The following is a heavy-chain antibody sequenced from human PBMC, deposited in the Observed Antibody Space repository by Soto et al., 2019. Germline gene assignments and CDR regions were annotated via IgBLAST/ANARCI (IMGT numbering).Heavy chain of an antibody. CDR3: AKDSGVRGVISPDYYYYYGMDV. D-gene: IGHD3-10*01. V-gene: IGHV3-30*18. CDR1: GFTFSSYG. Sequence: PGGSLRLSCAASGFTFSSYGMHWVRQDPGKGLEWVAVISYDGSNKYYADSVKGRFTISRDNSKNTLYLQMNSLRAEDTAVYYCAKDSGVRGVISPDYYYYYGMDVWGQGTTVTISS. CDR2: ISYDGSNK. J-gene: IGHJ6*02.